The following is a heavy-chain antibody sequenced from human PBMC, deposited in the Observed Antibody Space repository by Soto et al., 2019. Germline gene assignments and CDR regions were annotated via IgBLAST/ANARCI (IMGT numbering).Heavy chain of an antibody. CDR1: GFTFSNAW. CDR2: IKSKTDGGTT. Sequence: EVQLVESGGGLVKPGGSLRLSCAASGFTFSNAWMSWVRQAPGKGLEWIGRIKSKTDGGTTDYAAPVKGRFTISRDDSKNTLYLQMNSLKTEDTAVYYCTRDKIPYYYYYGMDVWGQGTTVTVSS. V-gene: IGHV3-15*01. CDR3: TRDKIPYYYYYGMDV. D-gene: IGHD2-2*02. J-gene: IGHJ6*02.